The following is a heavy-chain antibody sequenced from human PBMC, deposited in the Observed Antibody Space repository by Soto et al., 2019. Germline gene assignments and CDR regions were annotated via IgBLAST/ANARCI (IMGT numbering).Heavy chain of an antibody. CDR1: GGTCSSYA. Sequence: VKVSCKASGGTCSSYAISWVRQAPGQGLEWRGGIIPIFGTPNYAQRVQGRVTITADESTSTAYMELSSLRSEDTAVYYCARGIDYGGVNRIDYWGQGTLVTVSS. CDR3: ARGIDYGGVNRIDY. J-gene: IGHJ4*02. V-gene: IGHV1-69*13. CDR2: IIPIFGTP. D-gene: IGHD4-17*01.